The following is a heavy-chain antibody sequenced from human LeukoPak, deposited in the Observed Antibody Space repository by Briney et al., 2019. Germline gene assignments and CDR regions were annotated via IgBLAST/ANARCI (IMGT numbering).Heavy chain of an antibody. Sequence: GGSLRLTCAASGFTFSGSWMSWVRQAPGKGREWVANIKEDGSEKYYVDSVRGRFSISRDNAKNSLYLQMNSLRAEDTAVYYCVRDGRPLDYWGQGTLVTVSS. J-gene: IGHJ4*02. CDR1: GFTFSGSW. V-gene: IGHV3-7*01. D-gene: IGHD1-1*01. CDR3: VRDGRPLDY. CDR2: IKEDGSEK.